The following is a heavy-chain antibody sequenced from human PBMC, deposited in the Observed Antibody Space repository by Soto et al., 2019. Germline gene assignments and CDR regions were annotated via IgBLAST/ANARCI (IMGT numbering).Heavy chain of an antibody. CDR1: GGTFSSYT. D-gene: IGHD3-10*01. V-gene: IGHV1-69*08. CDR2: IIPIRGIA. Sequence: QVQLVQSGAEVKKPGSSVKVSCKASGGTFSSYTISWVRQAPGQGLEWMGRIIPIRGIANYAQKFQGRVTITADKSTSTAYRELSSLRSEDTAVYYRAREVNAMVRGVTGYYLDVWGKGTTVTVSS. J-gene: IGHJ6*03. CDR3: AREVNAMVRGVTGYYLDV.